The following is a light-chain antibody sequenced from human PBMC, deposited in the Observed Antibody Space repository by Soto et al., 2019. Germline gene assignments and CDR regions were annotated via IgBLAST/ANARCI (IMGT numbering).Light chain of an antibody. CDR3: QTWGTGIQV. V-gene: IGLV4-69*01. CDR2: VNIDGSH. J-gene: IGLJ3*02. CDR1: SGHSNYA. Sequence: QPVLTKSPSASASLGASVKLTCTLSSGHSNYAIAWHQLQPEKGPRYLLKVNIDGSHTKGDGIPDRFSGSSSGAERYLTISSLQSEDEADYYCQTWGTGIQVFGGGTQLTVL.